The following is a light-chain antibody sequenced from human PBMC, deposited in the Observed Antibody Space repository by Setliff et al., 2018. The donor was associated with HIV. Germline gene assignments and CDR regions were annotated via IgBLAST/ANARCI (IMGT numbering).Light chain of an antibody. J-gene: IGLJ1*01. CDR1: SSDVGGYNY. V-gene: IGLV2-14*01. Sequence: QSALTQPASVSGSPGQSITISCTGTSSDVGGYNYVSWYQQHPGKAPKLMIYEVSNRPPGVSDRFSGSKSGNTASLTISGLQTEDEADYFCSPYTSSSPLYVFGTGTKVTVL. CDR3: SPYTSSSPLYV. CDR2: EVS.